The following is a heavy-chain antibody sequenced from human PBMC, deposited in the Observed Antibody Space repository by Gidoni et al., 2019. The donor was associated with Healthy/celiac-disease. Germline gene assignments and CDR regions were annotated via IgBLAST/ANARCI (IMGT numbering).Heavy chain of an antibody. CDR2: IIPIFGTA. D-gene: IGHD3-10*01. Sequence: QVQLVQSGAEVKKPGSSVKVSCKASGGTFSSYAISWVRQAPGQGLEWMGGIIPIFGTANYAQKFQGRVTITADESTSTAYMELSSLRSEDTAVYYCARASYYYGSGSYRPDYFDYWGQGTLVTVSS. V-gene: IGHV1-69*01. J-gene: IGHJ4*02. CDR1: GGTFSSYA. CDR3: ARASYYYGSGSYRPDYFDY.